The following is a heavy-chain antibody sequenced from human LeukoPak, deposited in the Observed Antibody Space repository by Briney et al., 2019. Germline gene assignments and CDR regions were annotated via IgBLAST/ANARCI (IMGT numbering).Heavy chain of an antibody. D-gene: IGHD2-2*01. Sequence: PGGSLRLSCAASGFTFSNAWMSWVRQAPGKGLEWVGRIKSKTDGGTTDYAAPVKGRFTISRDDSKNTLYLQMNSLKTEDTAVYYCTTSHAYCSSTSCPYYFDYWGQGTLVTVSS. CDR3: TTSHAYCSSTSCPYYFDY. CDR2: IKSKTDGGTT. V-gene: IGHV3-15*01. J-gene: IGHJ4*02. CDR1: GFTFSNAW.